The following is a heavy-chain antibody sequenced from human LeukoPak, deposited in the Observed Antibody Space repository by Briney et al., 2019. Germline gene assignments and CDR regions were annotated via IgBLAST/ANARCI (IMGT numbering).Heavy chain of an antibody. V-gene: IGHV4-59*08. D-gene: IGHD4-23*01. J-gene: IGHJ4*02. Sequence: SETLSLTCTVSGGSISSYYWSWIRQPPGKGLEWIAFMYYSGSTNYNPSLKSRVTISVDTSKNQFSLKRSSVTAADTTVYYCARRSISGNSWDYFDYWGQGTLVTVSS. CDR3: ARRSISGNSWDYFDY. CDR1: GGSISSYY. CDR2: MYYSGST.